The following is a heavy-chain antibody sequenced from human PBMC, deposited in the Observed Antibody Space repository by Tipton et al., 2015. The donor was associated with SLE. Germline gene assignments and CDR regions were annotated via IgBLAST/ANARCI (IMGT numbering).Heavy chain of an antibody. CDR2: IYYSGST. CDR3: ARHPQYSSSWSPDWFDP. J-gene: IGHJ5*02. CDR1: GGSISSYC. V-gene: IGHV4-59*08. Sequence: TLSLTCTVSGGSISSYCWSWIRQPPGKGLEWIGYIYYSGSTNYNPSPKSRVTISLDTSKNQFSLKLTSVTAADTAVYYCARHPQYSSSWSPDWFDPWGQGTLVTVSS. D-gene: IGHD6-13*01.